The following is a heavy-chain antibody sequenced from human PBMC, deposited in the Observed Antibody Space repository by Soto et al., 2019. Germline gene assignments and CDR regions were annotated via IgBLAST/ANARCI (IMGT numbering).Heavy chain of an antibody. J-gene: IGHJ4*02. V-gene: IGHV1-2*04. D-gene: IGHD3-22*01. CDR2: INPNSGGT. Sequence: QVQLVQSGAEVKKPGASVKVSCKASGYTFTGYYMHWVRQAPGQGLEWMGWINPNSGGTNYAQKFQGWFTMTRDTSISTAYMELSRLRSDDTAVYYCAREHLFYDSSGCLDYWGQGTLVTVSS. CDR1: GYTFTGYY. CDR3: AREHLFYDSSGCLDY.